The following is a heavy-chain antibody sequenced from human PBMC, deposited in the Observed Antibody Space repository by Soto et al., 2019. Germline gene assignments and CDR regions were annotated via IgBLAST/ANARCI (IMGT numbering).Heavy chain of an antibody. CDR3: VKGRSDDYLNRFDP. CDR1: GFTFSSYA. V-gene: IGHV3-64D*06. CDR2: ISSSGGSS. Sequence: GGSLRLSCSASGFTFSSYAMHWVLLAPGKGLEYVSAISSSGGSSYFADSVKGRFTISRDNSKNTLYLQMSSLRAEDTAVYYCVKGRSDDYLNRFDPWGQGTLVTVSS. D-gene: IGHD4-17*01. J-gene: IGHJ5*02.